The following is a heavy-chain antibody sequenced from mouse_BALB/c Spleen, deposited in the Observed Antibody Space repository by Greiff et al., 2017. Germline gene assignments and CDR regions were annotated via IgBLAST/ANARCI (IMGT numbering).Heavy chain of an antibody. D-gene: IGHD1-1*01. Sequence: VQRVESGPGLVAPSQSLSITCTVSGFSLTDYGVSWIRQPPGKGLEWLGVIWGGGSTYYNSALKSRLSISKDNSKSQVFLKMNSLQTDDTAMYYCAKNEGVTTVYFDYWGQGTTLTVSS. CDR2: IWGGGST. CDR1: GFSLTDYG. J-gene: IGHJ2*01. V-gene: IGHV2-6-5*01. CDR3: AKNEGVTTVYFDY.